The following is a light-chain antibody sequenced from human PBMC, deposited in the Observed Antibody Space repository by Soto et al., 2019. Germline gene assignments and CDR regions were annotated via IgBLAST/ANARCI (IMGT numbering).Light chain of an antibody. CDR3: SSYTSSSSLVV. CDR2: DVS. CDR1: SSDVGGYNY. Sequence: QSALTQPASVSGSPGQSITISCTGTSSDVGGYNYVSWYQQHPGKAPKLMIYDVSNRPSGVSNLLSGSKSGNTASLTISWMLAEDDADYYCSSYTSSSSLVVFGGGTQLTVL. J-gene: IGLJ2*01. V-gene: IGLV2-14*01.